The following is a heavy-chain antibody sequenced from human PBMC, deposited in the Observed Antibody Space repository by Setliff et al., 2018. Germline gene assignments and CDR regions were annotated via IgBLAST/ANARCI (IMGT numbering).Heavy chain of an antibody. CDR3: AKSPVAYCSGAVCYPFGY. CDR1: GFTFSSYA. J-gene: IGHJ4*02. D-gene: IGHD2-8*02. V-gene: IGHV3-23*01. Sequence: GESLKISCATSGFTFSSYAMSWVRQAPGKGLEWVSAMSASGTSTYHADSVKGRFTISGDNSKNTLYLQMNSLRAEDTAVYFCAKSPVAYCSGAVCYPFGYWGQGTLVTVSS. CDR2: MSASGTST.